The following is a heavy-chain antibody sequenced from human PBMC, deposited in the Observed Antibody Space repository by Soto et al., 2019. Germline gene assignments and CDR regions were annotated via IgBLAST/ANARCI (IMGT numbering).Heavy chain of an antibody. CDR1: GFTLSGYW. V-gene: IGHV3-74*01. Sequence: EVQLVESGGGLVQPGESLRLSCTAFGFTLSGYWMHWVRQTPGKGLEWISRISSDGSNTFYADSVKDRFTISRDNTKNTLYLQMNSRRAEDTAVYYCTRSDWFDPWGQGTLVTVSS. CDR2: ISSDGSNT. CDR3: TRSDWFDP. J-gene: IGHJ5*02.